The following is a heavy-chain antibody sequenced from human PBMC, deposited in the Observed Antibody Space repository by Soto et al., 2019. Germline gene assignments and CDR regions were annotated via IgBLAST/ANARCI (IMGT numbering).Heavy chain of an antibody. Sequence: GGSLRLSCAASGFTFSDYYMSWIRQAPGKGLEWVSYISSSGSTIYYADSVKGRFTISRDNAKNSLYLQMNSLRAEDTAVYYCARAAGGYDILTGYGGNWFDPWGQGTLVTVSS. CDR2: ISSSGSTI. J-gene: IGHJ5*02. CDR3: ARAAGGYDILTGYGGNWFDP. V-gene: IGHV3-11*01. D-gene: IGHD3-9*01. CDR1: GFTFSDYY.